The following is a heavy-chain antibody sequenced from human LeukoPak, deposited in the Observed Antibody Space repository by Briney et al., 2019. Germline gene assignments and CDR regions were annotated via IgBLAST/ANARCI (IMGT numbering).Heavy chain of an antibody. J-gene: IGHJ4*02. Sequence: GGSLRLSCAASGFTFSSYSMHWVRQAPGKGLEWVAVISYDGSNKYYADSVKGRFTISRDNSKNTLYLQMNSLRAEDTAVYYCAKGNYYDSSGYFDYWGQGTLVTVSS. CDR3: AKGNYYDSSGYFDY. CDR2: ISYDGSNK. D-gene: IGHD3-22*01. V-gene: IGHV3-30*18. CDR1: GFTFSSYS.